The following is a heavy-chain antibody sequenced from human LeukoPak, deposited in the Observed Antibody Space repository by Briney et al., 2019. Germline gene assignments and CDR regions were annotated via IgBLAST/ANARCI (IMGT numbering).Heavy chain of an antibody. CDR2: INSDGSST. Sequence: PGGSLRLSCAASGFNFRNYWMHWVRHAPGKGLVWVSRINSDGSSTSYADSVKGRFTISRDNAENTLYLQINSLRAEDTAVYYRATDEAATGGLDYWGQGTLVTDSS. D-gene: IGHD6-13*01. CDR3: ATDEAATGGLDY. CDR1: GFNFRNYW. V-gene: IGHV3-74*01. J-gene: IGHJ4*02.